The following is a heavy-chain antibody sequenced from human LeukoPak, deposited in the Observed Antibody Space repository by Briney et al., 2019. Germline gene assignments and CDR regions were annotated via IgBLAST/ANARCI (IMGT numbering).Heavy chain of an antibody. D-gene: IGHD3-16*01. J-gene: IGHJ5*02. V-gene: IGHV3-23*01. Sequence: ESGGSLRLSCVASGFTFHINAMNWVRQAPGKGLEWVSAISGSGSSAHYADSVKGRFTLSRDNSKNTVYLEMHSLRGEDTAVYYCAKDRGPYVGIANNWLDPWGQGTPVIVSS. CDR2: ISGSGSSA. CDR1: GFTFHINA. CDR3: AKDRGPYVGIANNWLDP.